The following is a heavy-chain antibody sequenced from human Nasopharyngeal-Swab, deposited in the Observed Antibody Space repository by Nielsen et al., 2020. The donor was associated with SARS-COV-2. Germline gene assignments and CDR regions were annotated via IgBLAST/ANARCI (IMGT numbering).Heavy chain of an antibody. Sequence: SLNTPCAASGFTFSDYYMSWIRQAPGKGLEWVSYISSSGSTIYYADSVKGRFTISRDNAKNSLYLQMNSLRAEDTAVYYCARDQYYDDSSGPAFDIWGQGTMVTVSS. CDR3: ARDQYYDDSSGPAFDI. V-gene: IGHV3-11*01. D-gene: IGHD3-22*01. CDR2: ISSSGSTI. J-gene: IGHJ3*02. CDR1: GFTFSDYY.